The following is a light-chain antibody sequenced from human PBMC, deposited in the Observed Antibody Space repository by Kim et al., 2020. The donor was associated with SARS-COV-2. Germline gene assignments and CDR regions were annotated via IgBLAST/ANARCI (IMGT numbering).Light chain of an antibody. J-gene: IGLJ2*01. V-gene: IGLV2-14*03. Sequence: QSALTQPASVSGSPGQSITIPCPGTSSDVGGYNYVSWYQQHPGKAPKLMSYDVSNRPSGASNRFSGSKSGNTAYLTISGLQAEDEADYYCSSYTSSSTLGVFGAGAQLTVL. CDR2: DVS. CDR1: SSDVGGYNY. CDR3: SSYTSSSTLGV.